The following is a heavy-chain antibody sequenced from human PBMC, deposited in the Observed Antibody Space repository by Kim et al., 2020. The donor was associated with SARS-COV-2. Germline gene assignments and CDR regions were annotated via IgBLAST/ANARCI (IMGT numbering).Heavy chain of an antibody. CDR1: GGSISSYY. J-gene: IGHJ4*02. CDR2: IYYSGST. V-gene: IGHV4-59*13. Sequence: SETLSLTCTVSGGSISSYYWSWIRQPPGKGLEWIGYIYYSGSTNYNPSLKSRVTISVDTSKNQFSLKLSSVTAADTAVYYCARSNFQFGAVMHWGQGTLVTVSS. D-gene: IGHD3-3*01. CDR3: ARSNFQFGAVMH.